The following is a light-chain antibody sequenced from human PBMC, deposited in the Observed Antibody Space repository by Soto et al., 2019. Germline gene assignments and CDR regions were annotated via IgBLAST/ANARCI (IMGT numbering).Light chain of an antibody. CDR2: EVT. CDR3: NSFAGNNNCV. J-gene: IGLJ1*01. V-gene: IGLV2-8*01. CDR1: SSDVGGYNS. Sequence: QSALTQPPSASGSPGQSVIISCTGTSSDVGGYNSVSWYQQHPGKAPKLMIYEVTKRPSWVPDRFSGSKSGNTASLTISGLQPEDEAEYYCNSFAGNNNCVFGTGTKLTVL.